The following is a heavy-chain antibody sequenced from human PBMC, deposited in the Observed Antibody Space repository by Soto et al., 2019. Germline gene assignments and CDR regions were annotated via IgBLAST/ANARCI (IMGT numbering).Heavy chain of an antibody. V-gene: IGHV3-23*01. J-gene: IGHJ6*02. Sequence: GGSLRLSCAAFGFTFSSYAMSWVRQAPGKGLEWVSAISGSGGSTYYADSVKGRFTISRDNSKNTLYLQMNSLRAEDTAVYYCAKDGSAAGYYGMDVWGPGTKVTVSS. CDR3: AKDGSAAGYYGMDV. CDR2: ISGSGGST. D-gene: IGHD6-25*01. CDR1: GFTFSSYA.